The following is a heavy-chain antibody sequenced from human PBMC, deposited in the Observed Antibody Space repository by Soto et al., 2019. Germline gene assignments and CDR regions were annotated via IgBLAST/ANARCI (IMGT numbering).Heavy chain of an antibody. J-gene: IGHJ6*02. D-gene: IGHD3-3*01. Sequence: SETLSLTCTVSGGSVSSGSYYWIWIRQPPGKVLEWIGYIYYSGSTNYNPSLKSRVTISVDTSKNQFSLKLSSVTAADTAVYYCARAPGYYDFWSGYYTHFYGMDVWGQGTTVTVSS. V-gene: IGHV4-61*01. CDR3: ARAPGYYDFWSGYYTHFYGMDV. CDR2: IYYSGST. CDR1: GGSVSSGSYY.